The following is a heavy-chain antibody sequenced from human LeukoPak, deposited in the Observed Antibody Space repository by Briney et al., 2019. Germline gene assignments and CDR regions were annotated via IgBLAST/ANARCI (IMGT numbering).Heavy chain of an antibody. Sequence: SQTLSLTCAISGDSVSSNSAAWNWIRQSPSRGLEWLGRTYYRSKWYYDYTVSLKSRITINPDTSKNQFSLQLNSLTPEDTAVYYCARDQWGIAAAGGFDYWGQGILVTVSS. CDR2: TYYRSKWYY. V-gene: IGHV6-1*01. J-gene: IGHJ4*02. CDR1: GDSVSSNSAA. CDR3: ARDQWGIAAAGGFDY. D-gene: IGHD6-13*01.